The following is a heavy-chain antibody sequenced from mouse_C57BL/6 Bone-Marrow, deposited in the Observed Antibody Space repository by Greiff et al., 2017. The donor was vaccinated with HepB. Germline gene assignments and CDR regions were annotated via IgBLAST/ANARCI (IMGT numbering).Heavy chain of an antibody. CDR1: GYTFTSYW. CDR3: ARWGLRPFAY. CDR2: IHPNSGST. J-gene: IGHJ3*01. V-gene: IGHV1-64*01. Sequence: QVQLQQPGAELVKPGASVKLSCKASGYTFTSYWMHWVKQRPGQGLEWIGMIHPNSGSTNYNEKFKSKATLTVDKSSSTAYMQLSSLTSEDSEVYYCARWGLRPFAYWGQGTLVTVSA. D-gene: IGHD2-4*01.